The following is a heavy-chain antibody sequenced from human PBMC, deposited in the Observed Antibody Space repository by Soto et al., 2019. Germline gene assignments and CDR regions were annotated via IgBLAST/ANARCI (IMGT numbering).Heavy chain of an antibody. J-gene: IGHJ6*02. V-gene: IGHV1-3*01. Sequence: GASVKVSCKASGYTFTSYAMHWVRQAPGQRLEWMGWINAGNGNTKYSQKFQGRVTITRDTSASTAYMELSSLRSEDTAVYFCARGYCSGGSCYYYYYGMDVWGQGTTVTVSS. D-gene: IGHD2-15*01. CDR3: ARGYCSGGSCYYYYYGMDV. CDR2: INAGNGNT. CDR1: GYTFTSYA.